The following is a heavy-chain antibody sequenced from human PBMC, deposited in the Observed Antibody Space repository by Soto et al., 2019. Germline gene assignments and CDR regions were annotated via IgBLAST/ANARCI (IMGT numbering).Heavy chain of an antibody. V-gene: IGHV4-34*01. Sequence: PSETLSLTCAVYGGSFSGYYWSWIRQPPGKGLEWIGEINHSGSTNYNPSLKSRVTISVDTSKNQFSLKLSSVTAADTAVYYCARDSRSTSPIDYWGQGTLVTVSS. J-gene: IGHJ4*02. CDR3: ARDSRSTSPIDY. CDR1: GGSFSGYY. D-gene: IGHD2-2*01. CDR2: INHSGST.